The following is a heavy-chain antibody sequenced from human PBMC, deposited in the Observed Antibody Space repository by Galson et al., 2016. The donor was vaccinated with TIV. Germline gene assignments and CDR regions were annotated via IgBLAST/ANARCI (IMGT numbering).Heavy chain of an antibody. CDR2: ISGSGATK. V-gene: IGHV3-23*01. Sequence: SLRLSCAVSGFSLNDYGTHWVRQAPGKGLEWVSAISGSGATKYYADSVKGRFTISRDKSKNTLYLQMNSLRAEDTALYYCAKAAGSGSSWRFDYWGQGTPVTVSS. CDR3: AKAAGSGSSWRFDY. J-gene: IGHJ4*02. D-gene: IGHD6-13*01. CDR1: GFSLNDYG.